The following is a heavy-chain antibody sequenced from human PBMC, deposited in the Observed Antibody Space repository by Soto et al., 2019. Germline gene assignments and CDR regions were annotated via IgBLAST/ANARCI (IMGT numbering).Heavy chain of an antibody. V-gene: IGHV3-23*01. CDR3: AKACSGGDLPKRFDP. CDR1: GFTFSSYA. CDR2: ISGSGGST. J-gene: IGHJ5*02. Sequence: PGGSLRLSCAASGFTFSSYAMSWVRQAPGKGLEWVSAISGSGGSTYYADSVKGRFTISRDNSKNTLYLQMNSLRAEDTAVYYCAKACSGGDLPKRFDPWGQGTLVSSSS. D-gene: IGHD2-15*01.